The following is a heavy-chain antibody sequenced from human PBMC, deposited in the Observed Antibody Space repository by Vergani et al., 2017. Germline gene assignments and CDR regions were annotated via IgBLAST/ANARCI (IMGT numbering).Heavy chain of an antibody. CDR2: ITAIGSA. V-gene: IGHV4-34*02. D-gene: IGHD3-16*01. Sequence: QVHLQQRGAGVLKPSETLSLTCGVIGGSLSGYFWSWIRQSPGRGLEWIGEITAIGSAKYSPSATSRVTISVDTSRGEFTLTVTSVTAADTGLYFCASRRPRLNLGSKSNERTFESWGQGTLVTVSS. CDR1: GGSLSGYF. CDR3: ASRRPRLNLGSKSNERTFES. J-gene: IGHJ4*02.